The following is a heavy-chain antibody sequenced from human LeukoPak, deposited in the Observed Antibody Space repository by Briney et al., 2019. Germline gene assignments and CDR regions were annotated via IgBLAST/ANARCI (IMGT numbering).Heavy chain of an antibody. V-gene: IGHV4-34*01. CDR3: AMSYDSSGYYSSY. Sequence: SETLSLTCTVSGGSIGSYYWSWIRQPPGKGLEWIGEINHSGSTNYNPSLKSRVTISVDTSKNQFSLKLSSVTAADTAVYYCAMSYDSSGYYSSYWGQGTLVTVSS. CDR1: GGSIGSYY. J-gene: IGHJ4*02. CDR2: INHSGST. D-gene: IGHD3-22*01.